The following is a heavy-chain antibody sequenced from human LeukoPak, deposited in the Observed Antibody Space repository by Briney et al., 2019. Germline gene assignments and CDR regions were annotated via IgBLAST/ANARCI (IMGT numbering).Heavy chain of an antibody. Sequence: PGGSLRLSCAASGFTFSLYWMNWVRRAPGKGLEWVSAISGSGGSTYYADSVKGRFTISRDNSKNTLYLQMNSLRAEDTAVYYCANVGFYDFWSGFGYGMDVWGQGTTVTVSS. J-gene: IGHJ6*02. CDR2: ISGSGGST. CDR3: ANVGFYDFWSGFGYGMDV. V-gene: IGHV3-23*01. D-gene: IGHD3-3*01. CDR1: GFTFSLYW.